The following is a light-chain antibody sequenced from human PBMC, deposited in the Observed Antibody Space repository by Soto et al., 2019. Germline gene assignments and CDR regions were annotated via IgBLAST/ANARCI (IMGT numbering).Light chain of an antibody. CDR3: QQYIHWPPLT. V-gene: IGKV3-15*01. CDR1: QSVRSN. Sequence: EIVLTQSPATLSVSPGERATLSCRASQSVRSNLAWYQQKPGQGPRLLIFGASTRSTDIPARFSGSRSGTEFTLSIRRLQSADFAVYYCQQYIHWPPLTFSGGTKVLIK. CDR2: GAS. J-gene: IGKJ4*01.